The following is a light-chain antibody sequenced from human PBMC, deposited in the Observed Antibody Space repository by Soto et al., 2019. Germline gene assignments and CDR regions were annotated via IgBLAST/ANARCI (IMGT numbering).Light chain of an antibody. CDR3: QYYGSLPIT. Sequence: DIQMTQSPSTLSASVGDRVTITCRASQSISTWLAWYQQKPGKAPNLLIYDASSFESGVPLRFSGSGAGTEFTLTISSLQPDDFAVYYCQYYGSLPITFGQGTRLEIK. CDR1: QSISTW. CDR2: DAS. V-gene: IGKV1-5*01. J-gene: IGKJ5*01.